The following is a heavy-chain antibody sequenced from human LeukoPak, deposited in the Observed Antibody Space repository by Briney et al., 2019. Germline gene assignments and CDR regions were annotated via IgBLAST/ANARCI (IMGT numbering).Heavy chain of an antibody. D-gene: IGHD3-10*01. J-gene: IGHJ4*02. CDR2: MFYRGYT. V-gene: IGHV4-59*12. Sequence: PSETLSLTCTVSGDSMKTYYWGWIRQSPGKGLEWIAFMFYRGYTSSSPSLKSRVTMSVDTSKNQFSLKLSSVTAADTAVYYCARDEGNGGYWGQGTLVTVSS. CDR3: ARDEGNGGY. CDR1: GDSMKTYY.